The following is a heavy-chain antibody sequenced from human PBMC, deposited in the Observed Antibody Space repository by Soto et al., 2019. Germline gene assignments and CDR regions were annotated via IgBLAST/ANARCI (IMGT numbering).Heavy chain of an antibody. CDR1: GGSISGDY. CDR2: IDHTGAT. D-gene: IGHD3-10*01. CDR3: AGQPTAGSYYDLGSYYYYYAMDV. V-gene: IGHV4-59*08. J-gene: IGHJ6*02. Sequence: SETLSLTCTVSGGSISGDYWSWIRQPPGRGLEWIAYIDHTGATKYNPSLNPSLKSRVTMSTDPSKNQFSLTLIPVTAADTAVYYCAGQPTAGSYYDLGSYYYYYAMDVWGQGTTVT.